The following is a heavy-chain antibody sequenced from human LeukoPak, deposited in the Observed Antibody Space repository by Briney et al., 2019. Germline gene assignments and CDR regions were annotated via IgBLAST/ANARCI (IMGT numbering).Heavy chain of an antibody. CDR3: ARHNFSLKVIPYYFDY. Sequence: SETLSLTCTVSGGSISSYYWSWIRQPPGKGLEWIWYIYYSGSTNYNPSLKSRATISVDTSKNQFSLKLSSVTAADTAVYYCARHNFSLKVIPYYFDYWGQGTLVTVSS. J-gene: IGHJ4*02. D-gene: IGHD3-16*02. V-gene: IGHV4-59*08. CDR1: GGSISSYY. CDR2: IYYSGST.